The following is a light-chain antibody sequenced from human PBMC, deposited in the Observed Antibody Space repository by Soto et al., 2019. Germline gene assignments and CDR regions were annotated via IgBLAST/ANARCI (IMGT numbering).Light chain of an antibody. V-gene: IGKV3-15*01. Sequence: EIVMTQSPSTLSSSAGDRATITCRASQSFSSYLAWSQQKPGQAPRLLIYGASTWATGIPARFSGSGSETEFNLNISSLQSEDFEVYYCQQSNNWPQTFGQGNNVEIQ. J-gene: IGKJ1*01. CDR3: QQSNNWPQT. CDR1: QSFSSY. CDR2: GAS.